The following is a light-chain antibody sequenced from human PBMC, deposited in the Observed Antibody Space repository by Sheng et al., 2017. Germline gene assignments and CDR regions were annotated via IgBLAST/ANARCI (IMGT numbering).Light chain of an antibody. J-gene: IGKJ2*01. CDR3: QQYGSSPYT. CDR1: QRVSSNY. CDR2: DAS. V-gene: IGKV3-20*01. Sequence: IVLTQSPGTLSLSPGERATLSCRASQRVSSNYLAWYQQKPGQAPRLLIYDASKRATGIPDRFSGSGSGTDFTLTISRLEPEDFAVYYCQQYGSSPYTFGQGTKLEIK.